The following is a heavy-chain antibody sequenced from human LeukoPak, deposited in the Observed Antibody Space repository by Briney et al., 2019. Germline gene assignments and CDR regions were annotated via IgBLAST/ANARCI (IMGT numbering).Heavy chain of an antibody. V-gene: IGHV3-30-3*01. CDR1: GFTFSSYA. D-gene: IGHD4/OR15-4a*01. Sequence: GGSLRLSCAASGFTFSSYAMHWVRQAPGKGLEWVAVVSNDAYNKYYADSVKGRFTISRDNSRNTLYLQMNSLRLDDTALYYCARDFSGASRIDFWGQGALVSVSS. CDR3: ARDFSGASRIDF. CDR2: VSNDAYNK. J-gene: IGHJ4*02.